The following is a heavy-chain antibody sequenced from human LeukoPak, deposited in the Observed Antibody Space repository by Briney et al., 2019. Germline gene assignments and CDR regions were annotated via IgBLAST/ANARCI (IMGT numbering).Heavy chain of an antibody. CDR3: ARDLSSSWPLNDAFDI. CDR2: IKQDGSEK. D-gene: IGHD6-13*01. J-gene: IGHJ3*02. V-gene: IGHV3-7*01. Sequence: GGSLRLSCAASGFAFSSYRMSWVRQAPGKGLEWVANIKQDGSEKYYVDSVKGRFTISRDNAKNSLYLQMNSLRAEDTAVYYCARDLSSSWPLNDAFDIWGQGTMVTVSS. CDR1: GFAFSSYR.